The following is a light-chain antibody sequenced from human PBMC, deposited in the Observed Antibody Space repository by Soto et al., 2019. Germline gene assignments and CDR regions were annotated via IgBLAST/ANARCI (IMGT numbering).Light chain of an antibody. CDR2: GAS. J-gene: IGKJ5*01. V-gene: IGKV3-15*01. Sequence: DIVMTQPPATLSVSPGERATLSCRASQSISSNLAWYQQKPGQAPRLLIDGASTRATGISARFSGSGSGTEFTLTISSLQSEDLAVYYCQQYNNWPLTFGQGTRLEIK. CDR1: QSISSN. CDR3: QQYNNWPLT.